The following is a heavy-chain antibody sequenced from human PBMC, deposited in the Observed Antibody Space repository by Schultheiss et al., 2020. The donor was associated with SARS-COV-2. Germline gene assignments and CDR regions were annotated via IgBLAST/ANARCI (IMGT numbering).Heavy chain of an antibody. CDR1: GFTFSSYG. D-gene: IGHD3-10*01. CDR2: IWYDGSNK. Sequence: GESLKISCAASGFTFSSYGMHWVRQAPGKGLEWVAVIWYDGSNKYYADSVKGRFTISRDNSKNTLYLQMNSLRAEDTAVYYCARDPLLWFGESNRPFDYWGQGTLVTVSS. J-gene: IGHJ4*02. CDR3: ARDPLLWFGESNRPFDY. V-gene: IGHV3-33*01.